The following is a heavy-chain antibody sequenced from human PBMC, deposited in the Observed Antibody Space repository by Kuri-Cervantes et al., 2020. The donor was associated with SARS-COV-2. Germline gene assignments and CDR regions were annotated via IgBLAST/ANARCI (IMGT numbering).Heavy chain of an antibody. D-gene: IGHD6-6*01. CDR3: ATRIAARPVGLEGYDWYFDL. CDR1: GGSISSSSYY. Sequence: SCTVSGGSISSSSYYWGWIRQPPGKGLEWIGSIYYSGSTYYNPSLKSRVTISVDTSKNQFSLKLSSVTAADTAVYYCATRIAARPVGLEGYDWYFDLWGRGTLVTVSS. CDR2: IYYSGST. J-gene: IGHJ2*01. V-gene: IGHV4-39*07.